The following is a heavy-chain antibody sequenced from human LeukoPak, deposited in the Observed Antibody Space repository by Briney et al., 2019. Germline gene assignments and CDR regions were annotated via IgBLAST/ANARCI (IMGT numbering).Heavy chain of an antibody. CDR3: AKNGDRGAYCSGGSCYPYYYYYIDV. D-gene: IGHD2-15*01. CDR2: IKTDGSST. Sequence: GGSLRLSCAASGFTFSSYWMHWVRQVPGKGLMWVSRIKTDGSSTSYADSVKGRFTISRDNSKNTLYLQMNSLRAEDTAIYYCAKNGDRGAYCSGGSCYPYYYYYIDVWGKGTTVTISS. J-gene: IGHJ6*03. V-gene: IGHV3-74*01. CDR1: GFTFSSYW.